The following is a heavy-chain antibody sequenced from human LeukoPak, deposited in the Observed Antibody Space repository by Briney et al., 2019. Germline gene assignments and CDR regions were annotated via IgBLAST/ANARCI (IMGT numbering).Heavy chain of an antibody. Sequence: SQTLSLTCTFSGASISTGGYYWTWIRQPPGEGLEWIGYIYYTGSVDYNPSLKSRLTISLDTSKNQFSLKLNSVTAADTAVYYCAREHTYYSGSQTSTLDVWGQGTAVTVSS. CDR3: AREHTYYSGSQTSTLDV. V-gene: IGHV4-31*03. CDR2: IYYTGSV. D-gene: IGHD3-10*01. CDR1: GASISTGGYY. J-gene: IGHJ6*02.